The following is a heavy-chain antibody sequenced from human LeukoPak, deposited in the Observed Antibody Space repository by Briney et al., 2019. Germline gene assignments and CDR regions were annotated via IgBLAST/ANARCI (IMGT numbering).Heavy chain of an antibody. V-gene: IGHV3-23*01. CDR2: ISGSGSST. D-gene: IGHD7-27*01. J-gene: IGHJ4*02. CDR3: AKRLSNWGSVDS. Sequence: GGSLRLSCAASGFTFSSYAMSWVRQAPGEGLEWVSGISGSGSSTYYADSVKGRFTISRDNSKNTPYLQMNSLRAEDTAVYYCAKRLSNWGSVDSWGQGTLVTVSS. CDR1: GFTFSSYA.